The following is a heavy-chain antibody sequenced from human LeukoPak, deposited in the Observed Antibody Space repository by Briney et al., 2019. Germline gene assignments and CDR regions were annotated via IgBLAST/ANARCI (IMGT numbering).Heavy chain of an antibody. CDR2: IRGRCGST. CDR3: AKGYYDILTDYFHNWFNP. J-gene: IGHJ5*02. D-gene: IGHD3-9*01. CDR1: GFTFSSYA. Sequence: GVSLTLSCAASGFTFSSYAVIWVRQAPGVGREWVSTIRGRCGSTFYADSVKGRFTISRDNSKSPLYLQMNSLRDDDTAVYYCAKGYYDILTDYFHNWFNPWGQGTLVIVSS. V-gene: IGHV3-23*01.